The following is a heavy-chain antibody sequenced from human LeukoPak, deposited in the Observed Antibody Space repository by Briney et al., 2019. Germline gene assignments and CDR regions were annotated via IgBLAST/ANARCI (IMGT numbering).Heavy chain of an antibody. CDR1: GYSFTTYW. J-gene: IGHJ4*02. V-gene: IGHV5-51*01. CDR3: ARLDSSGFYYSNY. D-gene: IGHD3-22*01. CDR2: INPGDSDT. Sequence: HGESLKISCKASGYSFTTYWIGWVRQMPGKGLEWMGIINPGDSDTRYSPSFQGQVTISADKSISTAYLQWSSLKASDTAMYYCARLDSSGFYYSNYWGQGTLVTVSS.